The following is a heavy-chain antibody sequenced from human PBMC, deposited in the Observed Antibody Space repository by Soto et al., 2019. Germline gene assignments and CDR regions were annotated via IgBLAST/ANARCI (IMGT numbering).Heavy chain of an antibody. D-gene: IGHD3-10*01. CDR3: ARDKMIDDFGLGSFDY. V-gene: IGHV1-18*04. Sequence: XSVKRSWKASGYTFTSFGVSWLRQAPGQGPEWMGWISGYNGKTKYTQKVQGRVTLTTDTSTATAYMELRSLRSDDAAVYFCARDKMIDDFGLGSFDYWGQGSVVTVSS. J-gene: IGHJ4*02. CDR2: ISGYNGKT. CDR1: GYTFTSFG.